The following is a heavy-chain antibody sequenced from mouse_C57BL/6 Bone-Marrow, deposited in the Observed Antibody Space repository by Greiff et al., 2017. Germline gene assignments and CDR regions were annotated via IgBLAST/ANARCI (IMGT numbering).Heavy chain of an antibody. CDR1: GYTFTSYW. Sequence: VQLQQPGAELVKPGASVKMSCKASGYTFTSYWITWVKQRPGQGLEWIGDIYPGSGSTNYNEKFKSKATLTVDTSSSTAYMQLSSLTSEDSAVYDCARVQYGGSSPWDFDGWGTGTTVTVAT. D-gene: IGHD1-1*01. J-gene: IGHJ1*03. V-gene: IGHV1-55*01. CDR2: IYPGSGST. CDR3: ARVQYGGSSPWDFDG.